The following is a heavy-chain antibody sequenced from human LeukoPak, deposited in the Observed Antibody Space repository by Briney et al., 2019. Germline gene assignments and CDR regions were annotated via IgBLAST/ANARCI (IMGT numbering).Heavy chain of an antibody. V-gene: IGHV4-39*01. D-gene: IGHD6-13*01. CDR1: GFTFSSYA. CDR2: IYYSGST. Sequence: GSLRLSCAASGFTFSSYAMNWVRQPPGKGLEWIGSIYYSGSTYYNPSLKSRVTISVDTSKNQFSLKLSSVTAADTAVYYCARMTNDQLVHLYYFDYWGQGTLVTVSS. CDR3: ARMTNDQLVHLYYFDY. J-gene: IGHJ4*02.